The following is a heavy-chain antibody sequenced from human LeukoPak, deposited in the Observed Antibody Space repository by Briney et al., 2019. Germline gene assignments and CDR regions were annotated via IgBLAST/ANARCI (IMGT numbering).Heavy chain of an antibody. J-gene: IGHJ5*02. CDR2: ISAYNGNT. CDR1: GYTFTTYG. V-gene: IGHV1-18*01. CDR3: ARDLCSSISCSNWFDP. D-gene: IGHD2-2*01. Sequence: EASVKVSCKASGYTFTTYGISWVRQAPGQGLEWMGWISAYNGNTNYAQKLQGRVTMTTDTFTSTAYMELRSLRSDDTAVYYCARDLCSSISCSNWFDPWGQGTLVTVSS.